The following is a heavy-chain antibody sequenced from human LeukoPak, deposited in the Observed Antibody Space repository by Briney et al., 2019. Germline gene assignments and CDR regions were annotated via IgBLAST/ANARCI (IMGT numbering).Heavy chain of an antibody. J-gene: IGHJ4*02. CDR1: GYTLTELS. CDR2: FDPEDGET. D-gene: IGHD5-18*01. CDR3: ATVRGYSYGYYFDY. V-gene: IGHV1-24*01. Sequence: ASVKVSCKVSGYTLTELSMHWVRQAPGKGLEWMGGFDPEDGETIYAQKFQGRVAMTEDTSTDTAYMELSSLRSEDTAVYYCATVRGYSYGYYFDYWGQGTLVTVSS.